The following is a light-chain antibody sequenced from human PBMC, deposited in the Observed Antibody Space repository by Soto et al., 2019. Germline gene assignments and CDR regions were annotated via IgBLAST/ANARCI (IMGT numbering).Light chain of an antibody. CDR2: DAS. V-gene: IGKV1-17*01. CDR1: QGIRND. CDR3: LQHYSYPWT. Sequence: DIPMTQSASSLSASVGESVTINCRASQGIRNDLGWYQQKQGKAPKRLIYDASILQGGVPSRFSGSGYGTEVNLTISSLQTEDFATYSCLQHYSYPWTFGQGTKVDIK. J-gene: IGKJ1*01.